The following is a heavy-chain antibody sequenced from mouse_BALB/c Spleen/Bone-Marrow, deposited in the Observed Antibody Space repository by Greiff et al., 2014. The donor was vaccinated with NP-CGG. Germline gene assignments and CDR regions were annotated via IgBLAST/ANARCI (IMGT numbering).Heavy chain of an antibody. CDR2: IDPANGNT. V-gene: IGHV14-3*02. CDR3: ATYYYGSSWEFAY. CDR1: GFNIKDTY. D-gene: IGHD1-1*01. J-gene: IGHJ3*01. Sequence: EVQLQESGAEFVKPGASVKLSCTASGFNIKDTYMHWVKQRPEQGLEWIGRIDPANGNTKYDPKFQGKATITADTSSNTAYLQLSSLTSEDTAVYYCATYYYGSSWEFAYWGQGTLVTVSA.